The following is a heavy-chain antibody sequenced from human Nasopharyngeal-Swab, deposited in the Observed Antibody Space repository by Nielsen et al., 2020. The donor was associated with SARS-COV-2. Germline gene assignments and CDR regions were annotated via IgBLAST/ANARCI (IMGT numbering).Heavy chain of an antibody. Sequence: VRQAPGKGPEWVSYISSSSSTIYYADSVKGRFTISRDNAKNSLYLQMNSLRAEDTAVYYCARDPPADFWSGYYLDYWGQGTLVTVSS. V-gene: IGHV3-48*04. CDR3: ARDPPADFWSGYYLDY. CDR2: ISSSSSTI. J-gene: IGHJ4*02. D-gene: IGHD3-3*01.